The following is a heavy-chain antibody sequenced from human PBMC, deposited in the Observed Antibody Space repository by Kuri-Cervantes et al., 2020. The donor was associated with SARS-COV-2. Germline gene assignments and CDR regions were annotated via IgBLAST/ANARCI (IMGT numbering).Heavy chain of an antibody. CDR1: GGSISSGGYS. CDR2: IYHSGST. CDR3: ARELVVPAATGYYYYGMDV. D-gene: IGHD2-2*01. J-gene: IGHJ6*02. V-gene: IGHV4-30-2*01. Sequence: LRLSCAVSGGSISSGGYSWSWIRQPPGKGLEWIGYIYHSGSTYYNPSLKSRDTISVDRSKNQFSLKLSSVTAADTAVYYCARELVVPAATGYYYYGMDVWGQGTTVTVSS.